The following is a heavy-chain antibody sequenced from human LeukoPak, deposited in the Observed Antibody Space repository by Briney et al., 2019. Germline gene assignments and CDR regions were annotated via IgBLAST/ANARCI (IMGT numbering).Heavy chain of an antibody. J-gene: IGHJ5*02. D-gene: IGHD2-2*01. CDR2: ISAYNGNT. Sequence: GASVKVSCKASGYTFTSYGISWVRQAPGQGLEWMGWISAYNGNTNYAQKLQGRVTMTTDTSTSTAYMGLRSLRSDDTAVHYCARSSEVGYCSSTSCSFDPWGQGTLVTVSS. CDR1: GYTFTSYG. V-gene: IGHV1-18*01. CDR3: ARSSEVGYCSSTSCSFDP.